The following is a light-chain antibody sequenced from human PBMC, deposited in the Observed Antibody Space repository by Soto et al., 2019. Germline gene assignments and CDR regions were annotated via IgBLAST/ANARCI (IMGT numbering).Light chain of an antibody. CDR3: QQYVSLPWT. J-gene: IGKJ1*01. CDR1: QTIASNY. CDR2: DAT. Sequence: ENVLTQSPDTLSLSPGERATLSCRASQTIASNYFAWYQQKPGQAPRLLMYDATNRATGIPDRFSGSGSGTDITLTISRLEPEDFAVYYCQQYVSLPWTFGQGTKVEIK. V-gene: IGKV3-20*01.